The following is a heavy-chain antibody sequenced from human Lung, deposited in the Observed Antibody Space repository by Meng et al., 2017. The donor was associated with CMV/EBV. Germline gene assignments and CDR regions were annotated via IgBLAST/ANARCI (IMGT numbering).Heavy chain of an antibody. J-gene: IGHJ5*02. CDR2: ISYDGSNK. V-gene: IGHV3-30-3*01. Sequence: VGLVGSGGGVVQPGRSLRLSCAASGFTFSSYAMHWVRQAPGKGLEWVAVISYDGSNKYYADSVKGRFTISRDNSKNTLYLQMNSLRAEDTAVYYCARDDSSSWGQGTLVTVSS. D-gene: IGHD3-22*01. CDR1: GFTFSSYA. CDR3: ARDDSSS.